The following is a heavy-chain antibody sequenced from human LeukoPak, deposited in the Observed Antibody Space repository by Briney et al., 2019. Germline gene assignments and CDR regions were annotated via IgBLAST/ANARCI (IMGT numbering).Heavy chain of an antibody. Sequence: GGSLRLSCAASGFTFSSYAMSWVRQAPGKGLEWVSAISGSGGSTYYADSVEGRFTISGDNSKNTLYLQMDSLRAEDTAVYYCAKGAEGYGDYYFDYWGQGTLVTVSS. J-gene: IGHJ4*02. CDR2: ISGSGGST. CDR3: AKGAEGYGDYYFDY. CDR1: GFTFSSYA. V-gene: IGHV3-23*01. D-gene: IGHD4-17*01.